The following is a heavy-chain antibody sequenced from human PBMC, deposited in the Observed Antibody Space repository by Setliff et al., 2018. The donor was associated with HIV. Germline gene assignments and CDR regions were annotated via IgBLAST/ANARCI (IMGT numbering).Heavy chain of an antibody. CDR3: ARDLYTSGWPNWFDP. J-gene: IGHJ5*02. V-gene: IGHV1-18*01. CDR2: ISGYTGIT. Sequence: ASVKVSCKASGYTFASYGINWVRQAPGQGLAWMGYISGYTGITHYAQNFQGRVTMTTDPSKYTAYMELRSLKYDDTGVYYCARDLYTSGWPNWFDPWGPGTLVTVS. D-gene: IGHD6-19*01. CDR1: GYTFASYG.